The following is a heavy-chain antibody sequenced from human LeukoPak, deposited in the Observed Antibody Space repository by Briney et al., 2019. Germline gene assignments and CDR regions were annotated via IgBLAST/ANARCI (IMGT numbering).Heavy chain of an antibody. Sequence: ASVKVSCKASGYTLTSYGISWVRQAPGQGLEWMGWISAYNGNTNYAQKLQSRVTMTTDTSTSTAYMELRSLRSDDTAVYYCARDSRMRSPHYYYGMDVWGQGTTVTVSS. CDR1: GYTLTSYG. CDR2: ISAYNGNT. D-gene: IGHD2-2*01. V-gene: IGHV1-18*01. CDR3: ARDSRMRSPHYYYGMDV. J-gene: IGHJ6*02.